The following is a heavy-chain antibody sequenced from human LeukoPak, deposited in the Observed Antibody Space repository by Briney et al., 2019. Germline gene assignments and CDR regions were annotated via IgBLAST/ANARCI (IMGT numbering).Heavy chain of an antibody. CDR2: IYHSGST. CDR1: GGSISSSNW. D-gene: IGHD5-18*01. V-gene: IGHV4-4*02. J-gene: IGHJ4*02. CDR3: ATASYGLYYFDY. Sequence: SETLSLTCAVSGGSISSSNWWSWVRPPPGKGLEWIGEIYHSGSTNYNPSLKSRVTISVDTSKNQFSLKLSSVTAADTAVYYCATASYGLYYFDYWGQGTLVTVSS.